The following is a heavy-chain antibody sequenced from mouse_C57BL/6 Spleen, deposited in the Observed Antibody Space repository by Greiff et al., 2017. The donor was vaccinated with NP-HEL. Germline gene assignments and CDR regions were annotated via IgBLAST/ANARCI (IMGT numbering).Heavy chain of an antibody. CDR3: ARADYGSSRFDY. J-gene: IGHJ2*01. D-gene: IGHD1-1*01. CDR1: GYTFTSYW. Sequence: QVQLQQPGAELVKPGASVKMSCKASGYTFTSYWITWVKQRPGQGLEWIGDIYPGSGSTNYNEKFKSKATLTVDTSSSTAYMQLSSLTSEDSAVYYCARADYGSSRFDYWGQGTTLTVSS. CDR2: IYPGSGST. V-gene: IGHV1-55*01.